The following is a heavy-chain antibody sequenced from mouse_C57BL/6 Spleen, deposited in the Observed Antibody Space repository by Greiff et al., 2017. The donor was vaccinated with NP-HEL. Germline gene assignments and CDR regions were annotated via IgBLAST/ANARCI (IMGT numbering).Heavy chain of an antibody. CDR3: ARAGGYDPSYYFDY. V-gene: IGHV5-17*01. J-gene: IGHJ2*01. Sequence: EVKLMESGGGLVKPGGSLKLSCAASGFTFSDYGMHWVRQAPEKGLEWVAYISSGSSTIYYADTVKGRFTISRDNAKNTLFLQMTSLRSEDTAMYYCARAGGYDPSYYFDYWGQGTTLTVSS. CDR1: GFTFSDYG. D-gene: IGHD2-2*01. CDR2: ISSGSSTI.